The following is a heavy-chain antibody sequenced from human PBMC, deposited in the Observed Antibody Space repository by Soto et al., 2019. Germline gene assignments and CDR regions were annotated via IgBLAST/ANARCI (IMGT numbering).Heavy chain of an antibody. CDR3: AREVGSGSYLTVGY. CDR1: GFTFSSYW. D-gene: IGHD3-10*01. V-gene: IGHV3-7*01. J-gene: IGHJ4*02. CDR2: IKQDGSEK. Sequence: GGSLRLSCAASGFTFSSYWMSWVRQAPGKGLEWVANIKQDGSEKYYVDSVKGRFTISRDNAKNSLYLQMNSLRAEDTAVYYCAREVGSGSYLTVGYWGQGTLVTVSS.